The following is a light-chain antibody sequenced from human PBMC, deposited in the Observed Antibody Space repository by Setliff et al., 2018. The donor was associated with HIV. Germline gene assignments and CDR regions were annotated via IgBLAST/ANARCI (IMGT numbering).Light chain of an antibody. V-gene: IGLV2-14*01. CDR3: SSSRSSTIEA. J-gene: IGLJ1*01. CDR2: DVS. CDR1: SSDVGGYNY. Sequence: QSVLTQPASVSGSPGQSITISCTGTSSDVGGYNYVSWYQQHPGKAPKLMIYDVSKRPSGVSDRFSGSKSGNTASLTISGLQAEDEADYYCSSSRSSTIEAFGTGTKVTVL.